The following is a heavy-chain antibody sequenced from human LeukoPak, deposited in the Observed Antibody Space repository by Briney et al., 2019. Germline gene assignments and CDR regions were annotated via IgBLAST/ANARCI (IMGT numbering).Heavy chain of an antibody. CDR3: ARDLYHAFDI. D-gene: IGHD2-2*02. CDR2: IYYSGST. V-gene: IGHV4-59*12. CDR1: GGSISSYY. J-gene: IGHJ3*02. Sequence: SETLSLTCTVSGGSISSYYWSWIRQPPGKGLEWIGYIYYSGSTNYNPSLKSRVTISVDTSKNQFSLKLSSVTAADTAVYYCARDLYHAFDIWGQGTMVTVSS.